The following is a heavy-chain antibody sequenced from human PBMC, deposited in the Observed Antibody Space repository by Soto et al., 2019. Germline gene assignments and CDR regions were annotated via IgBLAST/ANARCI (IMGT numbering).Heavy chain of an antibody. D-gene: IGHD3-3*01. CDR3: ARDSNDHTYRFSPEYYYYGMDV. J-gene: IGHJ6*02. CDR1: GFTFSSYG. V-gene: IGHV3-33*01. CDR2: IWYDGSNK. Sequence: ESGGGVVQPGRSLRLSCAASGFTFSSYGMHWVRQAPGKGLEWVAVIWYDGSNKYYADSVKGRFTISRDNSKNTLYLQMNSLRAEDTAVYYCARDSNDHTYRFSPEYYYYGMDVWGQGTTVTVSS.